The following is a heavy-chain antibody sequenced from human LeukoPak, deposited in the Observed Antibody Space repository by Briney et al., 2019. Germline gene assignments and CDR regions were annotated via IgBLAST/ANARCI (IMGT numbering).Heavy chain of an antibody. V-gene: IGHV4-59*01. Sequence: PSETLSLTCTVSGGFISSYYWSWIRQPPGKGLEWIGYIYYSGSPNYNPSLKSRVTISVDTSKNHFSLKLSSVTAADTAVYYCARAYYDSSNGFYYYYMDVWGEGTTVTVSS. CDR2: IYYSGSP. J-gene: IGHJ6*03. CDR1: GGFISSYY. D-gene: IGHD3-22*01. CDR3: ARAYYDSSNGFYYYYMDV.